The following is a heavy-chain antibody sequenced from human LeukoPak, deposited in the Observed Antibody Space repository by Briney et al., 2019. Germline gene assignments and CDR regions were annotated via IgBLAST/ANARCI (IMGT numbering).Heavy chain of an antibody. CDR1: GYTFTSYY. CDR2: INPNSGGT. Sequence: ASVKVSCKASGYTFTSYYMHWVRQAPGQGLEWMGWINPNSGGTKYAQKFQGRATVTRDTSISTAYMELSRLRSDDPAVYYCARGLRGYFDSWGQGTLVTVSS. V-gene: IGHV1-2*02. CDR3: ARGLRGYFDS. J-gene: IGHJ4*02. D-gene: IGHD4-17*01.